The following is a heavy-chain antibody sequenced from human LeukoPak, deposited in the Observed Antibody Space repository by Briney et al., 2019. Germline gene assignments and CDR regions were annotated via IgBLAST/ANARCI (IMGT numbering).Heavy chain of an antibody. J-gene: IGHJ4*01. CDR1: GFTFNSYN. Sequence: GGSLRLSCAASGFTFNSYNMNWVRQAPGKGLEWVSSITSSSTYMYYADSVKGRFTISRDNARNSLYLQMNSLRAEDTAVYYCARDVNWNYCDYWGHGTLVTVSS. V-gene: IGHV3-21*01. D-gene: IGHD1-20*01. CDR2: ITSSSTYM. CDR3: ARDVNWNYCDY.